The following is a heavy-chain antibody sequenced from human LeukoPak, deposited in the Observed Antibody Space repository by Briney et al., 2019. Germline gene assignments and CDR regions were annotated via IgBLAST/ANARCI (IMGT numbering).Heavy chain of an antibody. D-gene: IGHD3-22*01. V-gene: IGHV3-30*02. CDR1: GLTFSIYG. CDR2: IRTDGNNK. CDR3: ARVTVPLVVITAGGFDY. J-gene: IGHJ4*02. Sequence: HTGRSLRLSCAVSGLTFSIYGMHWVRQAPGKGREWVAFIRTDGNNKYYEDPVKGRFTISRDNSKKALYLQMNSLRTEGTAVYYCARVTVPLVVITAGGFDYWGQGTLVTVSS.